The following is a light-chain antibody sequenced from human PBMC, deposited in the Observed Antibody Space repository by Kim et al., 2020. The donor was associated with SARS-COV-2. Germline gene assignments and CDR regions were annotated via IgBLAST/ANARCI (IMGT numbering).Light chain of an antibody. V-gene: IGLV2-11*01. CDR1: SSDGGGYNY. J-gene: IGLJ2*01. CDR3: CSYAGSLVV. Sequence: PGQSFPISCPGTSSDGGGYNYVSWYQQHPGKAPKLMIYDVSKRPSGVPDRFSGSKSGNTASLTISGLQAEDEAYYYCCSYAGSLVVFGGGTKLTVL. CDR2: DVS.